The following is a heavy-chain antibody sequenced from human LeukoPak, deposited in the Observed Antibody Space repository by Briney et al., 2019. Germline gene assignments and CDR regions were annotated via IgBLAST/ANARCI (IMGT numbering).Heavy chain of an antibody. CDR3: ARWSNYHDSSGIDY. V-gene: IGHV3-30*04. CDR1: GFTFSSYP. Sequence: PGGPLRLSCAASGFTFSSYPMHWVRQAPGKGLEWVAVISYDGSNKYYADSVKGRFTISRDNSKNTLYLQMNSLRAEDTAVYYCARWSNYHDSSGIDYWGQGTLVVTVSS. J-gene: IGHJ4*02. D-gene: IGHD3-22*01. CDR2: ISYDGSNK.